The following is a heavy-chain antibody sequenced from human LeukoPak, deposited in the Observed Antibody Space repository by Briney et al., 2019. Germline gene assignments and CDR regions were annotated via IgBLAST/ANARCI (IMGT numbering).Heavy chain of an antibody. J-gene: IGHJ4*02. D-gene: IGHD3-9*01. Sequence: GESLQISCKGSGYSFTSYWIGWVRQMPGKGLEWMGIIYPGDSDTRYSPSFQGQVTISADKSISTAYLQWSSLKASDTAMYYCARRVNDILTGYPLYFDYWGQGTLVTVSS. CDR3: ARRVNDILTGYPLYFDY. CDR2: IYPGDSDT. CDR1: GYSFTSYW. V-gene: IGHV5-51*01.